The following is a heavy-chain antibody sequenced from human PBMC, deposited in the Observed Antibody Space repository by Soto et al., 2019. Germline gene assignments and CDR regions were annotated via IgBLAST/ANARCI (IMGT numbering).Heavy chain of an antibody. J-gene: IGHJ4*02. Sequence: SETLSLTCAVYGGSLSGNYWGWIRQPPGKGLEWIGETHHSGSTAYNPSLKSRFTISVDTSRNQFSLKLNSVTSADTAVYYCARTTAAIHLNYWSQGTLVTVSS. CDR1: GGSLSGNY. CDR2: THHSGST. V-gene: IGHV4-34*01. D-gene: IGHD2-21*02. CDR3: ARTTAAIHLNY.